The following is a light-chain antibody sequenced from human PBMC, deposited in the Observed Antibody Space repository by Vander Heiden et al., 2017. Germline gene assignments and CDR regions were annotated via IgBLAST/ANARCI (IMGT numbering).Light chain of an antibody. CDR1: QSISSD. V-gene: IGKV1-39*01. Sequence: DIQMTPSPASLSASVGDRVTITCRASQSISSDLNWYQQKPGKAPKLLIYAASSLQSGVPSRFSGSGSGTDFTLTISSLQPEDFATYYCQQSYSTPITFGQGTRLEIK. J-gene: IGKJ5*01. CDR2: AAS. CDR3: QQSYSTPIT.